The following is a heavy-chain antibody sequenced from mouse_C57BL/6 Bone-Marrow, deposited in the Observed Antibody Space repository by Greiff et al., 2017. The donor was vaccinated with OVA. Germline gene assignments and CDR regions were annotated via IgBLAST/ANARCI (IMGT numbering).Heavy chain of an antibody. CDR2: IRNKANNHAT. J-gene: IGHJ2*01. CDR1: GFTFSDAW. D-gene: IGHD1-1*01. CDR3: TRKGITTVVADY. V-gene: IGHV6-6*01. Sequence: EVHLVESGGGLVQPGGSMKLSCAASGFTFSDAWMDWVRQSPEKGLEWVAEIRNKANNHATYYAESVKGRFTISRDDSKSSVYLQMNSLRAEDTGIYYCTRKGITTVVADYWGQGTTLTVSS.